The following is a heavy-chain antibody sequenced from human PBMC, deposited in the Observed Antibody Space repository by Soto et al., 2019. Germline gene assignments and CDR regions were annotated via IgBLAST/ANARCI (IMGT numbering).Heavy chain of an antibody. J-gene: IGHJ6*02. CDR2: IYSGGST. D-gene: IGHD2-15*01. Sequence: EVQLVESGGGLIQPGGSLRLSCAASGFTVSSNYMSWVRQAPGKGLEWVSVIYSGGSTYYADSVKGRFTISRDNSKNTLYLQMNSLRAEDTAVYYCAINTYVVVVAATSGGMDVWGQGTTVTVSS. V-gene: IGHV3-53*01. CDR3: AINTYVVVVAATSGGMDV. CDR1: GFTVSSNY.